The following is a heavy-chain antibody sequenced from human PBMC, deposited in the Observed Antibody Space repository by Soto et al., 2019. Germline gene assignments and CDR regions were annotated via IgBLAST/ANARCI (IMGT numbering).Heavy chain of an antibody. V-gene: IGHV3-21*01. CDR1: GFTFSSYS. CDR2: ISSSSSYI. CDR3: ARVMAARGCFDY. D-gene: IGHD6-6*01. J-gene: IGHJ4*02. Sequence: EVQLVESGGGLVKPGGSLRLSCAASGFTFSSYSMNWVRQAPGKGLEWVSSISSSSSYIYYADSVKGRFTISRDNAKNSLYLHMNSLRAEDTAVYYCARVMAARGCFDYWGQGTLVTVSS.